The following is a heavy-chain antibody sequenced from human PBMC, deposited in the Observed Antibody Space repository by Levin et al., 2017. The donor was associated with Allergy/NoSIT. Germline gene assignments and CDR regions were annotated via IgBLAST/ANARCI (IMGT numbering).Heavy chain of an antibody. CDR1: GYNFTNYG. J-gene: IGHJ6*03. D-gene: IGHD3-3*01. CDR3: ARVGIDFWGVYQKPWGYMDV. Sequence: GESLKISCKASGYNFTNYGISWVRQAPGQGLEWMGWISAYNGNTNYAQKFQGRVTMTIQTSTNTAYMELRSLRSDDTAVYYCARVGIDFWGVYQKPWGYMDVWGQGTTVTVSS. CDR2: ISAYNGNT. V-gene: IGHV1-18*01.